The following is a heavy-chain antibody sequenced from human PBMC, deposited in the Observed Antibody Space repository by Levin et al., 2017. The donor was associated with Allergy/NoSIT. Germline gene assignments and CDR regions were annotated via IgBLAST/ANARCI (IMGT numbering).Heavy chain of an antibody. D-gene: IGHD6-19*01. V-gene: IGHV3-21*01. CDR1: GFTFSSYS. J-gene: IGHJ4*02. CDR2: ITSSSSYI. CDR3: ARDSTTYSSGSYYCDY. Sequence: GESLKISCAASGFTFSSYSMNWVRQAPGKGLEWVASITSSSSYIYYADSLKGRFTISRDNARNSLYLQMNSLRAEDTAVYYCARDSTTYSSGSYYCDYWGQGTLVTVSS.